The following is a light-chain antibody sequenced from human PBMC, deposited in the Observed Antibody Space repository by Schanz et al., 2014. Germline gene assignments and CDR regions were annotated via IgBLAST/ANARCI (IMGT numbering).Light chain of an antibody. CDR1: QSVSSC. CDR3: QQYGLSPL. CDR2: DSS. Sequence: EIVLTQSPGTLSLFPGERAALSCRASQSVSSCLAWYQQKPGQAPRLLIYDSSNRATGIPDRFSGSGSGTDFTLTISRLEPEDFAVYYCQQYGLSPLFGGGTKVEIK. V-gene: IGKV3-20*01. J-gene: IGKJ4*01.